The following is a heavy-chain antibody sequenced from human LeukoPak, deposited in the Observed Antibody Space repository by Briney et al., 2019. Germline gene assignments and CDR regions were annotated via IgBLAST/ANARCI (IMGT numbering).Heavy chain of an antibody. CDR3: TTDPDYYGSGSYH. V-gene: IGHV1-8*01. D-gene: IGHD3-10*01. J-gene: IGHJ4*02. Sequence: ASVKVSCKASGYTFTSYDINWVRQATGQGLEWMGWMNPNSGNTGYAQKFQGRVTMTRDTSISAAYMELSSLRSEDTAVYYCTTDPDYYGSGSYHWGQGTLVTVSS. CDR1: GYTFTSYD. CDR2: MNPNSGNT.